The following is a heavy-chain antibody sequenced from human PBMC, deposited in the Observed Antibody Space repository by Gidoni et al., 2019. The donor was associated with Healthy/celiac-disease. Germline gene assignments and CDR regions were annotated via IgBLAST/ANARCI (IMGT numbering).Heavy chain of an antibody. Sequence: QVQLQESGPGLVKPSGTLSLTCAVSGGSISSSNWLSWVSQPPGKGLEWIGEVYHSGGTNYNPSLKSRVTISVDKSKNQFSLKLSSVTAADTAVYYCAKPARTTIFGVVIGAFDIWGQGTMVTVSS. D-gene: IGHD3-3*01. CDR2: VYHSGGT. V-gene: IGHV4-4*02. CDR3: AKPARTTIFGVVIGAFDI. J-gene: IGHJ3*02. CDR1: GGSISSSNW.